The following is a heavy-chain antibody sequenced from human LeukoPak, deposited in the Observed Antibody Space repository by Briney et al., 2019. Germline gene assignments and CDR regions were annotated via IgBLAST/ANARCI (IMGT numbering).Heavy chain of an antibody. CDR1: GGSISSYY. V-gene: IGHV4-4*07. CDR2: IYTSGST. CDR3: ARDKCNSTTCPKYFDY. Sequence: SETLSLTCTVSGGSISSYYWSWIRQPAGKGLEWIGRIYTSGSTNYNPSLKSRVTMSVDTSKNQFSLKLTSVTAADTAVYYCARDKCNSTTCPKYFDYWGQGTLVTVSS. D-gene: IGHD2-2*01. J-gene: IGHJ4*02.